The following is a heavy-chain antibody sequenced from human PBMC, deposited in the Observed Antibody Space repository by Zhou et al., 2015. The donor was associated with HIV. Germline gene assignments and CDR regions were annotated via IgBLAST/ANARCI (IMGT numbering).Heavy chain of an antibody. D-gene: IGHD3-10*02. V-gene: IGHV3-9*01. CDR2: ISWNSGTT. J-gene: IGHJ3*01. CDR1: GFIFDDYA. Sequence: EVQWWSLGEGLVQPGRALRISCAASGFIFDDYAMHWVRQVPGKGLEWVSGISWNSGTTGYADSVKGRFTISRDSAKNSLYLQMSSLRLEDTAFYYCVKDLWQQLVRGAFDVWGQGTLVTVSS. CDR3: VKDLWQQLVRGAFDV.